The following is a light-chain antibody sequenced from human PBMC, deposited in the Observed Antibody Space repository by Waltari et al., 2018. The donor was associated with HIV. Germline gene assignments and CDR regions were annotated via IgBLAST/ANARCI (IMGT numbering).Light chain of an antibody. CDR1: RDITTA. CDR3: QQANSFPHT. CDR2: DAI. Sequence: DIQMDQFPSNVSATVGDTVTITCRAGRDITTALAWYQCKPGKAPNLLIYDAIKLETGVPSRFGGSGSGTEFTLTIASLQPEDFATYYCQQANSFPHTFGGGTRVGMK. J-gene: IGKJ4*01. V-gene: IGKV1-12*01.